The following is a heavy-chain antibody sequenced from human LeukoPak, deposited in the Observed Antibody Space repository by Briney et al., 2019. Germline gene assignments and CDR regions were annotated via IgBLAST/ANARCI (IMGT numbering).Heavy chain of an antibody. Sequence: SETLSLTCTVSGGSISSISYYWGWICQPPGKGLDWIGYINYSGNTYCNPSLKSRVIISVDTSKNQFSLKLNSVTAADTAVYYCARHVAYSSRFDYWGQGTLVTVSS. V-gene: IGHV4-39*01. CDR1: GGSISSISYY. D-gene: IGHD6-13*01. CDR3: ARHVAYSSRFDY. CDR2: INYSGNT. J-gene: IGHJ4*02.